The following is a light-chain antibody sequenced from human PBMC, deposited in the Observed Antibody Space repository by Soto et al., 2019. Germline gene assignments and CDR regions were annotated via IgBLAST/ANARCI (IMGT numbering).Light chain of an antibody. Sequence: QSVLTQPPSVSGAXGXXXXXXXTGSXSNIRAGYDVHWYQQLPGTAPKLLIYGNSNRPSGVPDRFSGSKSGTSASLAITGLQAEDEADYYCQSYDSSLSGSVFGGGTKLTVL. CDR1: XSNIRAGYD. CDR3: QSYDSSLSGSV. CDR2: GNS. V-gene: IGLV1-40*01. J-gene: IGLJ2*01.